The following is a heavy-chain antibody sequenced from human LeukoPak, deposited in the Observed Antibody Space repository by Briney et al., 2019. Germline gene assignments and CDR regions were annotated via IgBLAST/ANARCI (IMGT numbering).Heavy chain of an antibody. V-gene: IGHV1-46*01. CDR3: ARDRDGYNRHLFDY. CDR2: VNPSGGST. J-gene: IGHJ4*02. Sequence: ASVKVSCKASGGTFSSYTISWVRQAPGQGLEWMGIVNPSGGSTSYAQKFQGRVTMTRDTSTSTVYMELSSLRSEDTAVYYCARDRDGYNRHLFDYWGQGTLVTVSS. D-gene: IGHD5-24*01. CDR1: GGTFSSYT.